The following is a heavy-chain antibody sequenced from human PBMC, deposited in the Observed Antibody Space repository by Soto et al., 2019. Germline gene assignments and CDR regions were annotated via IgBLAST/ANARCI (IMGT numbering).Heavy chain of an antibody. J-gene: IGHJ4*02. V-gene: IGHV3-53*01. Sequence: EVQVVESGGGLVQPGGSLRLSCAVSGFTVTINYMSWVRQAPGKGLEWVSVIYSGGTIYYADSVKGRFTISRETSKNTLYLQMNSLSGDDTAVYYCHGYGYWGQGTLVTVSS. CDR3: HGYGY. D-gene: IGHD5-12*01. CDR2: IYSGGTI. CDR1: GFTVTINY.